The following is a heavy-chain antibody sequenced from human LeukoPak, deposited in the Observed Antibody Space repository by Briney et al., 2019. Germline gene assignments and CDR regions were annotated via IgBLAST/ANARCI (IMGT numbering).Heavy chain of an antibody. J-gene: IGHJ4*02. CDR2: ISAYNGNT. Sequence: ASVNVSCKASGYTFTRYGISWVRQAPGKEREWMGWISAYNGNTNYAQKLQGRVTMTTDTATSTAYMELRSLRSDDTAVYYCARDGPVADIGFDYWGQGTLVTVSS. CDR1: GYTFTRYG. CDR3: ARDGPVADIGFDY. D-gene: IGHD6-19*01. V-gene: IGHV1-18*04.